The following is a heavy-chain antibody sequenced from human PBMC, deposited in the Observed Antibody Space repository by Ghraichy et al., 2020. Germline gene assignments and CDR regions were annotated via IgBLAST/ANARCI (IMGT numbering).Heavy chain of an antibody. CDR2: IYGGGST. Sequence: GGSLRLSCAVSGFTVNTNYMTWVRQAPGKGLEWVSVIYGGGSTYYADSVKGRFTISRDHSKNTLYLQMNKVRADDTALYYCASSLSMDVWGNGTTVTVSS. D-gene: IGHD3-16*02. CDR3: ASSLSMDV. CDR1: GFTVNTNY. J-gene: IGHJ6*03. V-gene: IGHV3-53*01.